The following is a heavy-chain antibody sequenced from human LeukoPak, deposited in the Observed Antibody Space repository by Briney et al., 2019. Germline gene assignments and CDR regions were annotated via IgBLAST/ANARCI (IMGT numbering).Heavy chain of an antibody. J-gene: IGHJ4*02. CDR2: ISSSSSYI. V-gene: IGHV3-21*01. CDR1: GFTFSSYR. CDR3: AREMHGYLDY. Sequence: GGALRLSCAASGFTFSSYRMNWVRQAPGKGLEWVSSISSSSSYIYYADSVKGRFTISRDNAKNSLYLQMNSLRAEDTAVYYCAREMHGYLDYWGQGTLVTVSS.